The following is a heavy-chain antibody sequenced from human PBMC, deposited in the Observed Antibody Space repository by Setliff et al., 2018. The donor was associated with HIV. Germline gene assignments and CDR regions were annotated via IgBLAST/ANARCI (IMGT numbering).Heavy chain of an antibody. D-gene: IGHD6-6*01. J-gene: IGHJ5*01. CDR3: TRGPRGIGPRPDWLDS. Sequence: SETLSLTCSVSGGSITRGSYYWTWIRQPAGKGLEWIGHAYTTGTTNYSPSLKSRVTISLDTSKNLVSLKLSSMTAADTAVYYCTRGPRGIGPRPDWLDSWGQGTQVTVSS. V-gene: IGHV4-61*09. CDR2: AYTTGTT. CDR1: GGSITRGSYY.